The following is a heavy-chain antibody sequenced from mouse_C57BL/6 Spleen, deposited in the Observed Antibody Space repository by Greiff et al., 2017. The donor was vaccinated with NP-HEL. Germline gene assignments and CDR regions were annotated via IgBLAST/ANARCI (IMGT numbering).Heavy chain of an antibody. D-gene: IGHD1-1*01. CDR3: TLFYYYGSSYGV. CDR2: IRLKSDNYAT. J-gene: IGHJ1*03. V-gene: IGHV6-3*01. CDR1: GFTFSNYW. Sequence: EVKVVESGGGLVQPGGSMKLSCVASGFTFSNYWMNWVRQSPEKGLEWVAQIRLKSDNYATHYAESVKGRFTISRDDSKSSVYLQMNNLRAEDTGIYYCTLFYYYGSSYGVGGTGTTVTVSS.